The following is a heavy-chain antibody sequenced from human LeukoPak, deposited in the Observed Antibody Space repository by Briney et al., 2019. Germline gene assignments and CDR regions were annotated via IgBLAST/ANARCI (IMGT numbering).Heavy chain of an antibody. Sequence: GGSLRLSCAASGFSFNDAWMSWVRQAPGKGLEWVSAISGSGGSTYYADSVKGRFTISRDNSKNTLYLQMNSLRAEDTAVYYCAKTGRAYYDSSGYPRGGYYYNYMDVWAKGPRSPSP. V-gene: IGHV3-23*01. CDR3: AKTGRAYYDSSGYPRGGYYYNYMDV. CDR1: GFSFNDAW. D-gene: IGHD3-22*01. J-gene: IGHJ6*03. CDR2: ISGSGGST.